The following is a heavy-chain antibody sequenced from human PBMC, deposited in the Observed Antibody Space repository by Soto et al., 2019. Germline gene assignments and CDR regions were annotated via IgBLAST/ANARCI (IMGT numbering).Heavy chain of an antibody. CDR1: GFTFDDYA. J-gene: IGHJ3*02. Sequence: PGGSLRLSCAASGFTFDDYAMHWVRQAPGKGLEWVSGISWKSGSIGYADSVKGRFTISRDNAKNSLYLQMNSLRAEDTALYYCAKDISSSWGDDAFDIWGQGTMVTVS. D-gene: IGHD6-13*01. V-gene: IGHV3-9*01. CDR2: ISWKSGSI. CDR3: AKDISSSWGDDAFDI.